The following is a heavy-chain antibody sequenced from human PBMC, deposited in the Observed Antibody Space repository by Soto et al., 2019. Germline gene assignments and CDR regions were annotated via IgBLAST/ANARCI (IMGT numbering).Heavy chain of an antibody. Sequence: GGSLRLSCAASGFTFSSAWMNWVRQAPGKGLEWVGRIKSKTDGGTTDYAAPVKGRSTISRDDSKNTLYLQMNSLKTEDTAVYYCTTEINDFWSGGGMDVWGQGTTVTVSS. CDR3: TTEINDFWSGGGMDV. CDR2: IKSKTDGGTT. D-gene: IGHD3-3*01. CDR1: GFTFSSAW. V-gene: IGHV3-15*07. J-gene: IGHJ6*02.